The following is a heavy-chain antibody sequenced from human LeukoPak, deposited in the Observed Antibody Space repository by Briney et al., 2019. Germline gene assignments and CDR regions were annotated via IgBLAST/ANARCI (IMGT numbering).Heavy chain of an antibody. V-gene: IGHV3-23*01. J-gene: IGHJ4*02. D-gene: IGHD3-22*01. Sequence: GGSLRLSCAASEFTFSSYAMSWVRQAPGKGLEWVSAISGSGGSTYYADSVKGRFTISRDNSKNTLYLQMNSLRAEDTAVYYCAKDAITYYYDSSGYYLRYWGQGTLVTVSS. CDR2: ISGSGGST. CDR1: EFTFSSYA. CDR3: AKDAITYYYDSSGYYLRY.